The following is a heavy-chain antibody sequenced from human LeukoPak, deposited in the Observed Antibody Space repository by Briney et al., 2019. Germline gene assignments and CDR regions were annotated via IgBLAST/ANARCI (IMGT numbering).Heavy chain of an antibody. CDR1: GYTFTAYY. CDR2: INPNSGGT. CDR3: ARVQREYNYGNPSPFDY. V-gene: IGHV1-2*02. D-gene: IGHD5-18*01. J-gene: IGHJ4*02. Sequence: GASVKVSCKASGYTFTAYYMHWVRQAPGQGLEWMGWINPNSGGTNSARKFQGRVTMTRDTSINTVYMEVRRLRSDDTAVYYCARVQREYNYGNPSPFDYWGQGTLVTVSS.